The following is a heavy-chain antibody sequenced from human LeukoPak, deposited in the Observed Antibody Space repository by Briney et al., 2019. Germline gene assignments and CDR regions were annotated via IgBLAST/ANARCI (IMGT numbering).Heavy chain of an antibody. CDR3: ARGGLLWFGELNWFDP. CDR2: IYHSGST. J-gene: IGHJ5*02. CDR1: GGSISSSNW. Sequence: SGTLSLTCAVSGGSISSSNWWSWVRQPPGKGLEWIGEIYHSGSTNYNPSLKSRVTISVDTSKNQFSLKLSSVTAADTAVYYCARGGLLWFGELNWFDPWGQGTLVTVSS. D-gene: IGHD3-10*01. V-gene: IGHV4-4*02.